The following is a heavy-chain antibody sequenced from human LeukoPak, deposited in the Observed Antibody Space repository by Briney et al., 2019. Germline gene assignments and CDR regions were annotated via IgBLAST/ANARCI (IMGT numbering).Heavy chain of an antibody. CDR3: ARDRGYDYVWGSYRYTIPNNWFDP. CDR2: ISSSSTYI. CDR1: GFTFSSYS. J-gene: IGHJ5*02. Sequence: GGSLRLSCAASGFTFSSYSMNWVRQAPGKGLEWVSSISSSSTYIYYADSVKGRFTISRDNAKNSLYLQMNSLRAEDTAVYYCARDRGYDYVWGSYRYTIPNNWFDPWGQGTLVTVSS. V-gene: IGHV3-21*01. D-gene: IGHD3-16*02.